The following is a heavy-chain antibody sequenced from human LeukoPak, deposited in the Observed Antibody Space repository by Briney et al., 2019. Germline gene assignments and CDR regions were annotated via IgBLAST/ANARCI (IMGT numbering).Heavy chain of an antibody. CDR1: GYSITSGFS. J-gene: IGHJ5*02. CDR3: AREGAVPGIDP. CDR2: ISHSGTT. V-gene: IGHV4-38-2*02. Sequence: SETLSLTCAVSGYSITSGFSWGWTRQPPGKGLEWIGTISHSGTTDYKSTLESRLTISMDTSKNLFSLRLTSVTAADTAVYYCAREGAVPGIDPWGQGTRVTVSS. D-gene: IGHD3-10*01.